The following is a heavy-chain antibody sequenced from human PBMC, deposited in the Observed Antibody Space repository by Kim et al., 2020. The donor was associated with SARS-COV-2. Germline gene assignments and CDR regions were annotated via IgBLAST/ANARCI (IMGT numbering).Heavy chain of an antibody. CDR3: ARGNWNTGCDS. V-gene: IGHV3-23*01. J-gene: IGHJ4*02. D-gene: IGHD1-1*01. Sequence: GTDYADAVTGRFTISRENAKNTLYPQMNSLRVDDTAVYYCARGNWNTGCDSWGQGTLVTVS. CDR2: GT.